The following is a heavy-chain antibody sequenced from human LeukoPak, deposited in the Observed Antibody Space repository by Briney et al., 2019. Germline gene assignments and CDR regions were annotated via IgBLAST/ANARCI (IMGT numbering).Heavy chain of an antibody. D-gene: IGHD3-3*01. CDR2: TNPSGGST. CDR1: GYTFTSYY. V-gene: IGHV1-46*01. CDR3: ARVAIFGVVTLDAFDI. J-gene: IGHJ3*02. Sequence: ASVKVSCKASGYTFTSYYMHWVRQAPGQGLEWMGITNPSGGSTSYAQKFQGRVTMTRDTSTSTVYMELSSLRSEDTAVYYCARVAIFGVVTLDAFDIWGQGTMVTVSS.